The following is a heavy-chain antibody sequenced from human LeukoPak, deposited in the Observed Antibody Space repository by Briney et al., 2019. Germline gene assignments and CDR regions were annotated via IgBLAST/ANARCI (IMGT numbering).Heavy chain of an antibody. CDR1: GGSIRSYY. J-gene: IGHJ4*02. V-gene: IGHV4-59*08. D-gene: IGHD3-16*01. Sequence: PSETLSLTCTVSGGSIRSYYWSWIRQPPGKGLGWIGYIYYSGSTNYNPSLKSRVTISVDTSKNKFSLKLSSVTAADTAVYYCASWGSRGYFDNWGQGTLVTVSS. CDR3: ASWGSRGYFDN. CDR2: IYYSGST.